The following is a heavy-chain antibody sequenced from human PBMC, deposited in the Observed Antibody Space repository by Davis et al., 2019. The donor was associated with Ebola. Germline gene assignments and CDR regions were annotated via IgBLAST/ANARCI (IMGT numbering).Heavy chain of an antibody. D-gene: IGHD1-26*01. J-gene: IGHJ5*02. CDR2: ISAYNGNT. Sequence: ASVKVSCKASGYTFTGYYMHWVRQAPGQGLEWMGWISAYNGNTNYAQKFQGRVTITADKSTSTAYMELSSLRSEDTAVYYCASQEGSGSYPGFGWFDPWGQGTLVTVSS. CDR1: GYTFTGYY. V-gene: IGHV1-18*04. CDR3: ASQEGSGSYPGFGWFDP.